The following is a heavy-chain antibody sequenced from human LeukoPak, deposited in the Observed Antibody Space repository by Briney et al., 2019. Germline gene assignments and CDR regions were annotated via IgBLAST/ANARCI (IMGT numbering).Heavy chain of an antibody. J-gene: IGHJ4*02. Sequence: ASVKVSCKASGYTFTSYGISWVRQAHGQGLEWMGWISAYNGNTNYAQKLQGRVTMTTDTSTSTAYMELRSLRSDDTAVYYCARDISETYYYDSSGPGSDYWGQGTLVTVSS. CDR3: ARDISETYYYDSSGPGSDY. CDR1: GYTFTSYG. D-gene: IGHD3-22*01. V-gene: IGHV1-18*01. CDR2: ISAYNGNT.